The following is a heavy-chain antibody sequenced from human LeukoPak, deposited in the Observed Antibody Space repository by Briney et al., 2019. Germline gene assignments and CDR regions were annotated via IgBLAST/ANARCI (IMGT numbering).Heavy chain of an antibody. CDR1: GTRFTRYW. CDR2: IDPTDGYT. J-gene: IGHJ1*01. V-gene: IGHV5-10-1*01. Sequence: GPPLRTSSKGSGTRFTRYWISWGGRMPGRGVEGRGRIDPTDGYTNYSTSFQGHATISADKSISTAYLQWSSLKASDTAMYYCARHGASWGQGTLVTVSS. D-gene: IGHD3-16*01. CDR3: ARHGAS.